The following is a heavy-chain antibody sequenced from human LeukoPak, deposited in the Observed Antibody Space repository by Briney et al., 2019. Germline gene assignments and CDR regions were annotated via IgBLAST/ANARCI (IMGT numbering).Heavy chain of an antibody. Sequence: PGGSLRLSCAASGFTFSDSAMHWVRQASGKGLEWVARIKTKANTYATAYAASVKGRFTVSRDDSKNTAYLQMSSLKTEDTAVYYCTTLLHPYCSGGSCVDYAFDIWGQGTMVTVSS. CDR2: IKTKANTYAT. D-gene: IGHD2-15*01. CDR1: GFTFSDSA. CDR3: TTLLHPYCSGGSCVDYAFDI. V-gene: IGHV3-73*01. J-gene: IGHJ3*02.